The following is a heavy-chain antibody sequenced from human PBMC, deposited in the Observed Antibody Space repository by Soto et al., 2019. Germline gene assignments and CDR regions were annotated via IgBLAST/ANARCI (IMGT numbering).Heavy chain of an antibody. V-gene: IGHV3-73*02. CDR1: GFTFSDSV. Sequence: EVQLVESGGGLVQPGGSLKLSCAASGFTFSDSVIHWVRQASGKRLEWVGRIRAKTNNYATAYTASVKGRFSISRDDSKSMAYLQMSSLQTEDTAVYYCARHTDDYDSSGYWGWGLGTLVTVSS. J-gene: IGHJ4*02. D-gene: IGHD3-22*01. CDR2: IRAKTNNYAT. CDR3: ARHTDDYDSSGYWG.